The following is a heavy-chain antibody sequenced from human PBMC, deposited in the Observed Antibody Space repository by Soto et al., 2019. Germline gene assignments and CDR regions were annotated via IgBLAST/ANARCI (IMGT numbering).Heavy chain of an antibody. D-gene: IGHD3-3*01. V-gene: IGHV5-51*01. CDR1: GYSFTSYW. CDR2: IYPGDSDT. Sequence: GASLKISCKGSGYSFTSYWIGWVRQMPGKGLEWMGIIYPGDSDTRYSPSFQGQVTISADKSISTAYLQWSSLKASDTAMYYCAVAPITIFGVAWLDPWGQGTMVTVSS. J-gene: IGHJ5*01. CDR3: AVAPITIFGVAWLDP.